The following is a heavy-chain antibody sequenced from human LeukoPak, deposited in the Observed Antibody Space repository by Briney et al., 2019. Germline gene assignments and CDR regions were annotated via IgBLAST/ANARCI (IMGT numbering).Heavy chain of an antibody. J-gene: IGHJ4*02. Sequence: SETLSLTCTVSGGSISSGSYYWSWIRQPAGKGLDWIGSIDTSGSTNYNPSLKSRVTISVDTSKNQFSLKLSSVTAADTAVYYCAREPFPRILYGSGSYYHYFDYWGQGTLVTVSS. CDR3: AREPFPRILYGSGSYYHYFDY. CDR1: GGSISSGSYY. D-gene: IGHD3-10*01. CDR2: IDTSGST. V-gene: IGHV4-61*02.